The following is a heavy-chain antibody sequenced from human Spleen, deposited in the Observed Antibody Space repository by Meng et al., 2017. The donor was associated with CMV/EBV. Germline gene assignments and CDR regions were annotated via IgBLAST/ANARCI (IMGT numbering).Heavy chain of an antibody. CDR2: IYRSGTT. Sequence: SLTCAVSGAFISNNNWWTWVRQTPGKGLEWIGEIYRSGTTNYNPSLKSRVTISVDKSKNHFSLNLRSVTAADTALYYCARDTGNHFDYWGQGTLVTVSS. CDR1: GAFISNNNW. V-gene: IGHV4-4*02. J-gene: IGHJ4*02. CDR3: ARDTGNHFDY. D-gene: IGHD1-14*01.